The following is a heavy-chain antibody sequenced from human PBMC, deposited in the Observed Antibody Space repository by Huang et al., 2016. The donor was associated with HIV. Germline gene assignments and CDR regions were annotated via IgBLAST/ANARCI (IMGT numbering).Heavy chain of an antibody. V-gene: IGHV3-30*14. D-gene: IGHD6-19*01. CDR1: GFTFRDHP. CDR3: ARDTTTVAGLDF. CDR2: ISFDGRNK. Sequence: QVQLVESGGGVVQPGRSLRLSCAVSGFTFRDHPMHWVRQAQGKVLEWVAVISFDGRNKFYADVVRGRFTISRDNSKNILYLQLNSLTPADTSIYYCARDTTTVAGLDFWGQGALVTVSS. J-gene: IGHJ4*02.